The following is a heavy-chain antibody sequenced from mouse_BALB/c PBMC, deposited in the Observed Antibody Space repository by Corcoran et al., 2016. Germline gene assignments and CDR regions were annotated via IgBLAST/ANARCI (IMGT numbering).Heavy chain of an antibody. D-gene: IGHD2-4*01. V-gene: IGHV1-26*01. Sequence: EVQLQQSGPELVKPGASVKMSCKASGYTFTDYYMKWVKQSHGKGLEWIGDINPNNGGTSYNQKFKGKATLTVDKSSSTAYMQLNSLTSEDSAVYYCARDYDYNFDYWGQGTTLTVSS. CDR1: GYTFTDYY. CDR3: ARDYDYNFDY. CDR2: INPNNGGT. J-gene: IGHJ2*01.